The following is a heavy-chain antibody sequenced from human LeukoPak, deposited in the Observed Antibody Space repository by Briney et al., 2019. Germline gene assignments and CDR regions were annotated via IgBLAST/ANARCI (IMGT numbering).Heavy chain of an antibody. V-gene: IGHV3-48*01. J-gene: IGHJ6*02. CDR2: ISSTGSTI. Sequence: GGSLRLSCAASGFTFSSYTMSWVRQAPGKALEWVSYISSTGSTIFYADSVKGRFTISRDNAKNSLYLQMNSLRAEDTAVYYCAREPSRFQHYYYYGLDVWGQGTTVTVSS. CDR3: AREPSRFQHYYYYGLDV. D-gene: IGHD2-2*01. CDR1: GFTFSSYT.